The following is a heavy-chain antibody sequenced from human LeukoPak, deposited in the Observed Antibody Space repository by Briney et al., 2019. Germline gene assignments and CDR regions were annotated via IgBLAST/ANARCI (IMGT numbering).Heavy chain of an antibody. J-gene: IGHJ5*02. CDR2: ISSSSSYI. CDR1: GFTFSSYS. D-gene: IGHD4-17*01. CDR3: ARGGGTVTNWFDP. V-gene: IGHV3-21*01. Sequence: PGGSLRLSCSASGFTFSSYSMNWVRQAPGKGLEWVSSISSSSSYIYYADSVKGRFTISRDNAKNSLYLQMNSLRAEDTAVYYCARGGGTVTNWFDPWGQGTLVTVSS.